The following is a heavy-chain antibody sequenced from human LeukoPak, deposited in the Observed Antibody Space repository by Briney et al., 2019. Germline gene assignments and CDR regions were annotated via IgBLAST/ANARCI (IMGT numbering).Heavy chain of an antibody. J-gene: IGHJ3*02. Sequence: GGSLRLSCAASGFTFSSYSMNWVRQAPGKGLEWVSYISSSSSTIYYADSVKGRFTISRDNAKNSLYLQMNSLRAEDTAVYYCARAMALAYDAFDIWGQGTMVTVSS. V-gene: IGHV3-48*04. CDR1: GFTFSSYS. CDR3: ARAMALAYDAFDI. D-gene: IGHD5-24*01. CDR2: ISSSSSTI.